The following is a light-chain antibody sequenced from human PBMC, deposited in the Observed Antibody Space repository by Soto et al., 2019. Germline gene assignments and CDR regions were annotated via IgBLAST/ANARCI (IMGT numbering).Light chain of an antibody. CDR1: SSNIGAGYD. J-gene: IGLJ3*02. Sequence: QSVLTQPPSVSGAPGQRVTISCTGSSSNIGAGYDVHWYQQLPGAAPKLLIYGDTNRPSGVPDRFSGSKSGTSASLAITGLQAEDEAEYYCQSYDSALNVYVVFGGGTKVTVL. V-gene: IGLV1-40*01. CDR3: QSYDSALNVYVV. CDR2: GDT.